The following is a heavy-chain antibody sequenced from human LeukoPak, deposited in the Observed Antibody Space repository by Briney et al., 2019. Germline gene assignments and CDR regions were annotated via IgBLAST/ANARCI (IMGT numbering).Heavy chain of an antibody. D-gene: IGHD1-26*01. CDR3: VVGATAIDY. CDR2: ISSSGSSM. Sequence: GGSLRLSCAASGFSFSSYEMNWVRQAPGKGLEWVSYISSSGSSMYYADSVKGRFTISRDNSKNTLYLQMNSLRAEDTAVYYCVVGATAIDYWGQGTLVTVSS. CDR1: GFSFSSYE. V-gene: IGHV3-48*03. J-gene: IGHJ4*02.